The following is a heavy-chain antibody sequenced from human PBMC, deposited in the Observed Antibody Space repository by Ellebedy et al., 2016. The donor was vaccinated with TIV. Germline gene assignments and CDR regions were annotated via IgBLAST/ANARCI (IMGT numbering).Heavy chain of an antibody. CDR1: GASISSYF. D-gene: IGHD3-16*01. CDR2: VTPSGST. Sequence: MPSETLSLTCTASGASISSYFWSWIRQSSGKGLEWIGYVTPSGSTNYNPSLTSRVTMSRNPSKNSLSLHLASVTATDTAIYYCAKIVSGGASFDPWGQGTLVTVSS. CDR3: AKIVSGGASFDP. J-gene: IGHJ5*02. V-gene: IGHV4-59*01.